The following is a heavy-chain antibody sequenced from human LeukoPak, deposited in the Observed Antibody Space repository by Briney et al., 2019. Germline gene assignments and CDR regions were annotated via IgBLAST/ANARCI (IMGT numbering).Heavy chain of an antibody. CDR1: GFSFDDYG. CDR2: IYSGGST. J-gene: IGHJ3*02. V-gene: IGHV3-20*04. Sequence: GGSLRLSCAASGFSFDDYGMSWVRQAPGKGLEWVSVIYSGGSTYYADSVKGRFTISRDNAKNSLYLQMNSLRADDTAVYYCARDRAYYFDAFDIWGQGTVVTVSS. CDR3: ARDRAYYFDAFDI. D-gene: IGHD2-21*01.